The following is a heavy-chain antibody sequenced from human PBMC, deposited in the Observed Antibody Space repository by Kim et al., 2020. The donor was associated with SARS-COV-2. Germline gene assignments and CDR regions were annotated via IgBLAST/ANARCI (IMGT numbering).Heavy chain of an antibody. D-gene: IGHD3-10*01. CDR1: GFSFSNYA. J-gene: IGHJ4*02. Sequence: GGSLRLSCAASGFSFSNYAMSWVRQAPGKGLEWVSSISSSGGSTFYAASVKGRFTISRDNSKNTLHLQMNSLRAEDTAIYYCAKVGSVGCYGSADYWGQGTLVTVSS. CDR3: AKVGSVGCYGSADY. CDR2: ISSSGGST. V-gene: IGHV3-23*01.